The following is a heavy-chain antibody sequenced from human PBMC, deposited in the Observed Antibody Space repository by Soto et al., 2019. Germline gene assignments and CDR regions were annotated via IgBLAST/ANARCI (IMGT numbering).Heavy chain of an antibody. CDR3: AKSVVHQWLVHDAFDI. CDR1: GDSISNSY. J-gene: IGHJ3*02. V-gene: IGHV4-59*03. D-gene: IGHD6-19*01. Sequence: ETLSLTCNVSGDSISNSYWSWIRQPPGKGLEWIAYIYYSGTTNYNPSLESRVTISMDTSKNQFYLRLTSVTAADTAVYYCAKSVVHQWLVHDAFDIWGQGTWVIVSS. CDR2: IYYSGTT.